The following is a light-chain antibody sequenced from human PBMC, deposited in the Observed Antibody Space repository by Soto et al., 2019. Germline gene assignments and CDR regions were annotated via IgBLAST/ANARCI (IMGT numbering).Light chain of an antibody. CDR3: QQFNTKPLT. J-gene: IGKJ4*01. Sequence: IQLTQSPSTLSASVGDRVTTTCRASQGIGTALAWYHQRPGNSPDLLVYDASTLQSGVPSRFSGSGSETDFSLTISGLQPEDFGPYYCQQFNTKPLTFGGGTRVEIK. CDR2: DAS. V-gene: IGKV1-13*02. CDR1: QGIGTA.